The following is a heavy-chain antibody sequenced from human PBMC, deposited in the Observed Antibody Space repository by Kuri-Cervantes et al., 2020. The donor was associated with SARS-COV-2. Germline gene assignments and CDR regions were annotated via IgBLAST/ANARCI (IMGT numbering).Heavy chain of an antibody. D-gene: IGHD6-19*01. V-gene: IGHV4-59*08. J-gene: IGHJ4*02. CDR1: GGSISSYY. Sequence: GSLRLSCTVSGGSISSYYWSWIRQPPGKGLEWIGYIYYSGSTNYNPSLKSRVTISVDTSKNQFSLKLSSVTAADTAVYYCARQGSSGWYLSYWGQGTLVTVSS. CDR2: IYYSGST. CDR3: ARQGSSGWYLSY.